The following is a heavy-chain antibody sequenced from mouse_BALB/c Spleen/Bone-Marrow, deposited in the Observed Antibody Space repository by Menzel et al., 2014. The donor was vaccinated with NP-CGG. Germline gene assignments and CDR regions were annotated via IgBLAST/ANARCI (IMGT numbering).Heavy chain of an antibody. CDR2: IHYSGST. J-gene: IGHJ3*01. D-gene: IGHD2-2*01. V-gene: IGHV3-1*02. Sequence: EVQLQQSGPDLVKPSQSLSLTCTVTGYSITSGYSWHWIRQFPGNKLEWMGYIHYSGSTNYNPSLKSRISITRDTSKNQFFLQLISVTTEDTATYYCARGETYGYDGFAYWGQGTLVTVSA. CDR3: ARGETYGYDGFAY. CDR1: GYSITSGYS.